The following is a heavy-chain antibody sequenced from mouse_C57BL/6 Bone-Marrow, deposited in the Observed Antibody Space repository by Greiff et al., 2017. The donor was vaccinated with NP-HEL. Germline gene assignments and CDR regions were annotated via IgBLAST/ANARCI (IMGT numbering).Heavy chain of an antibody. CDR2: IYPGSGNT. J-gene: IGHJ1*03. CDR3: ARSRGYYGSRGYFDV. D-gene: IGHD1-1*01. Sequence: QVQLKQSGPELVKPGASVKITCKASGYTFTDYYMNWVKQRPGQGLEWIGWIYPGSGNTKYNEKFKGKATLTVDTSSSTAYMQLSSLTSEDSAVYFCARSRGYYGSRGYFDVWGTGTTVTVSS. CDR1: GYTFTDYY. V-gene: IGHV1-84*01.